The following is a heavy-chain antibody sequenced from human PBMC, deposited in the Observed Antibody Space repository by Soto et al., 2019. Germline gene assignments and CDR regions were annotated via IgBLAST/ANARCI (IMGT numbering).Heavy chain of an antibody. V-gene: IGHV4-34*01. CDR2: INHSGST. Sequence: PSETLSLTCAVYGGSFSDYSWSWIRQPPGKGLEWIGKINHSGSTNYNSSLKSRVTISVDTSKNQFSLKLTSVTAADTAVYYCARVGQYYDFWSGDFVGGGMDVWAQGTTVTVSS. D-gene: IGHD3-3*01. J-gene: IGHJ6*02. CDR3: ARVGQYYDFWSGDFVGGGMDV. CDR1: GGSFSDYS.